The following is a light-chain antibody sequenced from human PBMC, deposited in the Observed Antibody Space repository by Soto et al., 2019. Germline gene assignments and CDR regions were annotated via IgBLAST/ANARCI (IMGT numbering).Light chain of an antibody. CDR3: SSYTSGSTPYYV. Sequence: QSALTQPASVSGSPGQSITISCTGTSSDVGGYNYVSWYQQHPGKAPKLMIYDVSNRPAGVSNRFSGSKSGNTASVTISGLQAEDEADYYCSSYTSGSTPYYVFGTGTKLTVL. J-gene: IGLJ1*01. CDR2: DVS. V-gene: IGLV2-14*01. CDR1: SSDVGGYNY.